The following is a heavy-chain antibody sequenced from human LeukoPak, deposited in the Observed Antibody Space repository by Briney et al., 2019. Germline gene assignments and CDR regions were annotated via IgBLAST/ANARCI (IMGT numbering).Heavy chain of an antibody. J-gene: IGHJ4*02. D-gene: IGHD3-10*01. CDR3: ARDGADVYGRAFDY. V-gene: IGHV4-4*07. CDR1: GGSISSYF. CDR2: IHASGTT. Sequence: PSETLSLTCNVSGGSISSYFWTWIRQPAGKGLEWIGRIHASGTTNYNSFLKSRVSMSVDTSKNQFSLKLTSVTAADTTVYFCARDGADVYGRAFDYWGQGTLVSVSP.